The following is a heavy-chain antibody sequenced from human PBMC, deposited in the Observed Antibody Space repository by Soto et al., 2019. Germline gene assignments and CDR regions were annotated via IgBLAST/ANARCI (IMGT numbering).Heavy chain of an antibody. Sequence: EVLLVESGGGLVQPDRPLRLSCEASGFNFENYAMHWVRQAPGKGLEWVSAISWNSGQLDYAGSVRGRFTISRDNGKNSLYLEMNRLRPDDTALYFCAKDKSMGEYSYYRYMDVWGRGTTVIVSS. CDR1: GFNFENYA. D-gene: IGHD3-10*01. CDR2: ISWNSGQL. J-gene: IGHJ6*03. CDR3: AKDKSMGEYSYYRYMDV. V-gene: IGHV3-9*01.